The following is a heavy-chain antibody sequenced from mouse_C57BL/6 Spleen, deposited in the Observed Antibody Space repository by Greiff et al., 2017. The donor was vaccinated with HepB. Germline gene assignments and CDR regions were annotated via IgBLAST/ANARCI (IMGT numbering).Heavy chain of an antibody. CDR2: IDPSDSET. V-gene: IGHV1-52*01. CDR1: GYTFTSYW. D-gene: IGHD1-1*01. Sequence: VQLQQPGAELVRPGSSVKLSCKASGYTFTSYWMHWVKQRPIQGLEWIGNIDPSDSETHYNQKFKDKATLTVDKSSSTAYMQLSSLTSEDSAVYYCAKGIYYYGSSYVTGAMDYWGHGTSVTVSS. CDR3: AKGIYYYGSSYVTGAMDY. J-gene: IGHJ4*01.